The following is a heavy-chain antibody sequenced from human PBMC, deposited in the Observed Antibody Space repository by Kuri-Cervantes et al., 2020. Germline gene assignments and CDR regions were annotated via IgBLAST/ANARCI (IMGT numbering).Heavy chain of an antibody. D-gene: IGHD3-3*01. CDR1: GYTFTSYA. Sequence: ASVKVSCKASGYTFTSYAMHWVRQAPGQRLEWMGWISAYNGNTNYAQKLQGRVTMTTDTSTSTAYMELRSLRSDDTAVYYCASGPFGGYDFWSGYHDYWGQGTLVTVSS. CDR2: ISAYNGNT. J-gene: IGHJ4*02. CDR3: ASGPFGGYDFWSGYHDY. V-gene: IGHV1-18*01.